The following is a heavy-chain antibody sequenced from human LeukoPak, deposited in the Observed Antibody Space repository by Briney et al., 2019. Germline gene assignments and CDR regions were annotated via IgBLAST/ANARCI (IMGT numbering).Heavy chain of an antibody. D-gene: IGHD3-22*01. V-gene: IGHV1-2*06. CDR2: INPNSGGT. CDR1: GYTFTGYY. J-gene: IGHJ4*02. CDR3: ARDALVIYDSSGYYF. Sequence: ASVKVSCKASGYTFTGYYMHWVRQAPGQGLEWMGRINPNSGGTNYAQKFQGRVTMTRDTSISTAYMELSRLRSDDTAVYYCARDALVIYDSSGYYFWGQGTLVTVSS.